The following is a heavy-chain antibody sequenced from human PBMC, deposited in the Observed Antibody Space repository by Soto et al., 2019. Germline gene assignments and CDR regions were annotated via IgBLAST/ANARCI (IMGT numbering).Heavy chain of an antibody. Sequence: GGSLRLSCAASGFTFSDYYMSWIRQAPGKGLEWVSYISSSGSTIYYADSVKGRFTISRDNAKNSLYLQMNSLRAEDTAVYYCAGPEREDFWSGYYFRAGWGQGTLVTVSS. D-gene: IGHD3-3*01. V-gene: IGHV3-11*01. J-gene: IGHJ4*02. CDR2: ISSSGSTI. CDR1: GFTFSDYY. CDR3: AGPEREDFWSGYYFRAG.